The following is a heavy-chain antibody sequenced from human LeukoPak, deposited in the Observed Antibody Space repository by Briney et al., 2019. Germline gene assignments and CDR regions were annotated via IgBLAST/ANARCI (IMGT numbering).Heavy chain of an antibody. CDR3: ARARDGYNSGAFDI. CDR1: GFTFSDYY. V-gene: IGHV3-11*04. D-gene: IGHD5-24*01. J-gene: IGHJ3*02. Sequence: GGSLRLSCAASGFTFSDYYMTWIRQAPGKGLEWISYISSSGSSIYYADSVKGRFTISRDNAKNSLYLQMNSLRAEDTAVYYCARARDGYNSGAFDIWGQGTMVTVSS. CDR2: ISSSGSSI.